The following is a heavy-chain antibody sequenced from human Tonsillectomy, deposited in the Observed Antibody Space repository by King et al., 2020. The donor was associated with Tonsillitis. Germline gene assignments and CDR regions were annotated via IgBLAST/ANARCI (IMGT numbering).Heavy chain of an antibody. Sequence: VQLVESGGGLVQPGGSLRLSCAASGFILSTYWMHWVRQVPGKELVWVSRINSDGRSTTYADSVKGRFTISRDNAKNTLYLQMNSLRAEDTAVYYCVRGLRGPWDYYYGMDVWGQGTTVTVSS. CDR3: VRGLRGPWDYYYGMDV. D-gene: IGHD1-26*01. J-gene: IGHJ6*02. CDR1: GFILSTYW. V-gene: IGHV3-74*01. CDR2: INSDGRST.